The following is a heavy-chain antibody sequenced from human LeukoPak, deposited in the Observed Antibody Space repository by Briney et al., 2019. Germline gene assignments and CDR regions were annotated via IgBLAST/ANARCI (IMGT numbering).Heavy chain of an antibody. Sequence: GASVKVSCKASGYTFTSYDINWVRQAPGQGLEWMGGIIPIFGTANYAQKFQGRVTITADESTSTAYMELSSLRSEDTAVYYCARGGIVVVPAAIDYGMDVWGKGTTVTVSS. CDR3: ARGGIVVVPAAIDYGMDV. CDR1: GYTFTSYD. J-gene: IGHJ6*04. CDR2: IIPIFGTA. V-gene: IGHV1-69*13. D-gene: IGHD2-2*02.